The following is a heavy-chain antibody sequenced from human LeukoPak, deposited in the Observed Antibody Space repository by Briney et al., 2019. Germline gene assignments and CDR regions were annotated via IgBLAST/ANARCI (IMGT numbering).Heavy chain of an antibody. D-gene: IGHD1-26*01. CDR1: GFTFSDYY. V-gene: IGHV3-11*01. J-gene: IGHJ4*02. Sequence: GGSLRLSCAASGFTFSDYYMSWIRQAPGKGLEWVSYISGSGRTIYYADSVKGRFTISRDNAKNSLYLQMNSLRLEDTAFYFCSKAYSGSSWDRFDSWGQGALVTVSS. CDR2: ISGSGRTI. CDR3: SKAYSGSSWDRFDS.